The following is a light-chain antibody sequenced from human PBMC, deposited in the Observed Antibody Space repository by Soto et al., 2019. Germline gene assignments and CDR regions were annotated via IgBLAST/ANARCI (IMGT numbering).Light chain of an antibody. CDR3: QQSYSTPWT. Sequence: AIQMTQARSYLSASVGGGVTITRLASQGIRNDLGWYQQKPGKAPKLLIYAASSLQSGVPSRFSGSGSGTDFTLTISSLQPEDFATYYCQQSYSTPWTFGQGTKVDIK. CDR1: QGIRND. J-gene: IGKJ1*01. V-gene: IGKV1-6*01. CDR2: AAS.